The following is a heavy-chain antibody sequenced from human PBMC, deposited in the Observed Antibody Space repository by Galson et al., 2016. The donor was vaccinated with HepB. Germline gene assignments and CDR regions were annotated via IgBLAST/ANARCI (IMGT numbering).Heavy chain of an antibody. CDR3: AKVVRFLEWSYGRDV. J-gene: IGHJ6*02. CDR2: ISYDGSNK. D-gene: IGHD3-3*01. V-gene: IGHV3-30*18. Sequence: SLRLSCAASGFTFSSYGMHWVRQAPGKGLEWVAVISYDGSNKYYADSVKGRFTISRDNSKNTLYLQMNSLRAEDTAVYYCAKVVRFLEWSYGRDVWGQGTTVTVSS. CDR1: GFTFSSYG.